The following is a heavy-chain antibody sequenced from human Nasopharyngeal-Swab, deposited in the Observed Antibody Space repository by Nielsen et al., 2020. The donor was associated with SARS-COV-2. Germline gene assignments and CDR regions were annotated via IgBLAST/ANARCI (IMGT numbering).Heavy chain of an antibody. D-gene: IGHD3-3*01. CDR2: ISYDGSNK. CDR3: AKATYYDFWRYGMDV. CDR1: GFTFSSYG. Sequence: GSLRLSCAASGFTFSSYGMHWVRQAPGKGLEWVAVISYDGSNKYYADSVKGRFTISRDNSKNTLYLQMNSLRAEDTAVYYCAKATYYDFWRYGMDVWGQGTTVTVSS. V-gene: IGHV3-30*18. J-gene: IGHJ6*02.